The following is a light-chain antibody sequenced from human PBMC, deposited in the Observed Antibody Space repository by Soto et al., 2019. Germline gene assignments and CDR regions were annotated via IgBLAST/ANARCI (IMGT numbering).Light chain of an antibody. Sequence: QSALTQPRSVSRSPGQSVTISCTGTSSDVGGYNYVSWYQQHPGKAPKLMIYDVSKRPSGVPDRFSGSKSGNTASLTISGLQAEHEADYYCCSYAGSYVFGTGTKLTLL. J-gene: IGLJ1*01. CDR3: CSYAGSYV. CDR1: SSDVGGYNY. CDR2: DVS. V-gene: IGLV2-11*01.